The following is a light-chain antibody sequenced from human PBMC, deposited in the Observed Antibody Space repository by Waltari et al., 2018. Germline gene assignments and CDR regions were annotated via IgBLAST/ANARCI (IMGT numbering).Light chain of an antibody. CDR3: QQYNNWYT. Sequence: EIVMTQSPATLSVSPGERATLSCRASQSVSSNLAWYQQKPGQAPRLLIYGAATRATGIPARFSGRGSLTEFTLTISSLQSEDCAVYYCQQYNNWYTFGQGTRLEIK. CDR2: GAA. J-gene: IGKJ2*01. V-gene: IGKV3-15*01. CDR1: QSVSSN.